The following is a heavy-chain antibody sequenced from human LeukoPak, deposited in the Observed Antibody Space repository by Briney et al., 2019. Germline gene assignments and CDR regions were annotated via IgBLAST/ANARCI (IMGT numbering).Heavy chain of an antibody. CDR1: GFTFSSYS. D-gene: IGHD6-13*01. CDR2: ISSSSSMI. Sequence: GGSLRLSCAASGFTFSSYSMNWVRQAPGKGLEWVSYISSSSSMIYYADSVKGRFTISRDDAKNSLYLQMSSLRAEDAAVYYCVRGRTSGSSWPFDYWGQGTLVTVSS. J-gene: IGHJ4*02. V-gene: IGHV3-48*01. CDR3: VRGRTSGSSWPFDY.